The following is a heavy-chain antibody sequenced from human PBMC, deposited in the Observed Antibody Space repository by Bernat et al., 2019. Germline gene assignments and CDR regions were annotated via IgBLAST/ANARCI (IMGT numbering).Heavy chain of an antibody. J-gene: IGHJ4*02. V-gene: IGHV3-74*01. Sequence: EVQLVESGGGLVQPGGSLRLSCAASGLTFSSYWMHWVRQAPGKGLVWVSRVNSDGSSTSYADSVKGRFTISRDNAKNTRYLQMNSLRAEDTAVYYCAKAEYSSSSRHFDYWGQGTLVTVSS. CDR3: AKAEYSSSSRHFDY. CDR1: GLTFSSYW. D-gene: IGHD6-6*01. CDR2: VNSDGSST.